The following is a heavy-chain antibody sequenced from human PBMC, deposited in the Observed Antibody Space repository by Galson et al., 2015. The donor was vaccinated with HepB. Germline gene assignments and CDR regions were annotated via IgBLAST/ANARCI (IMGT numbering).Heavy chain of an antibody. CDR1: GFTFSSYA. V-gene: IGHV3-64*01. CDR3: ARPDYTRAFDI. D-gene: IGHD4-11*01. CDR2: ISSHGGST. J-gene: IGHJ3*02. Sequence: SLRLSCADSGFTFSSYAMHWVRQAPGKGLEYVSAISSHGGSTYYANSVKGRFTISRDNSKNTLYLQMGSLRAEDMAVYYCARPDYTRAFDIWGQGTMVTVSS.